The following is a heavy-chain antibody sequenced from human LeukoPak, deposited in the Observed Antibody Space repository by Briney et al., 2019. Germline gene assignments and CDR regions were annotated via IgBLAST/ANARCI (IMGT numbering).Heavy chain of an antibody. V-gene: IGHV3-30*18. CDR3: AKPPEVGATVGYFDY. CDR1: GFTFSGYG. J-gene: IGHJ4*02. D-gene: IGHD1-26*01. Sequence: GGSLRLSCAASGFTFSGYGMHWVRQAPGKGLEWVALMPFDGSNQYYADSVKGRFTISRDNSKNTLYLQMSSLRPDDTAVYYCAKPPEVGATVGYFDYWGQGTLVTVSS. CDR2: MPFDGSNQ.